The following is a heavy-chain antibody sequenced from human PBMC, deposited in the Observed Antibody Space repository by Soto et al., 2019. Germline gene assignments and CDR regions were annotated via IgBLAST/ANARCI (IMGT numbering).Heavy chain of an antibody. V-gene: IGHV4-39*01. Sequence: SETLYLTCTVSGGSVSSSSYSWGWIRQSPGKGLEWIGTIYSSENTYYNPSLLSRVTISVDTSKIEFSLRLGSVTAADTAVYYCARLNGYCISTNCHGYYGMDVWGQGTTVT. CDR3: ARLNGYCISTNCHGYYGMDV. J-gene: IGHJ6*02. CDR1: GGSVSSSSYS. D-gene: IGHD2-2*03. CDR2: IYSSENT.